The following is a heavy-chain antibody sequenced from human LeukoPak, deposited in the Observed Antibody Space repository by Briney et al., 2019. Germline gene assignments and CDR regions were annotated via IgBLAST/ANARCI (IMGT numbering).Heavy chain of an antibody. CDR1: GFTFSNAW. J-gene: IGHJ6*03. V-gene: IGHV3-15*01. CDR3: TTVGVYLPLRYYYYRDV. D-gene: IGHD2-8*01. CDR2: IKSKTDGGTT. Sequence: GGSLRLSCAASGFTFSNAWMSWVRQAPGKGLEWVGRIKSKTDGGTTDYAAPVKGRFTISRDDSKNTLYLQMNSLKTEYTDVYYGTTVGVYLPLRYYYYRDVWGKGTTVTVSS.